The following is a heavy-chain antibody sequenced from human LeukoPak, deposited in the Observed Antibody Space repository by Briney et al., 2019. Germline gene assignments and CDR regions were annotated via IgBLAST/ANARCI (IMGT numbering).Heavy chain of an antibody. CDR2: IKSRADGGTT. CDR3: TTPVHCSDRRFDF. CDR1: RLPFSIAW. J-gene: IGHJ4*02. V-gene: IGHV3-15*01. Sequence: GGSLRLSCAGSRLPFSIAWMTWVRQAPGKGLEWVGRIKSRADGGTTDYAAPVKGRFAISRDDSKNTVDLQMNSLRTEDTAVYYCTTPVHCSDRRFDFWGQGTLVTVSS. D-gene: IGHD2-21*01.